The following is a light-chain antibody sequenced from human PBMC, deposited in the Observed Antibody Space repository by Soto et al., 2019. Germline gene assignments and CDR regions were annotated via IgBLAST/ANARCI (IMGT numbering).Light chain of an antibody. CDR2: GAS. CDR1: QSVSSN. Sequence: EIVMTQSPATLSVSPGDRATISCRASQSVSSNLAWYQQKPGQAPRLLIYGASTRATGIPARFSGSGSGTEFTLTISSLQSEDFAFYYCQQYNNWPPERTFGQGTKVEIK. V-gene: IGKV3-15*01. CDR3: QQYNNWPPERT. J-gene: IGKJ1*01.